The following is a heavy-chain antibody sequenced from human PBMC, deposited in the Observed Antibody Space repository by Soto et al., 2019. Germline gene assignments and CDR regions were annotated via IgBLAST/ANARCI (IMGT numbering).Heavy chain of an antibody. J-gene: IGHJ6*02. V-gene: IGHV1-69*13. CDR2: IIPIFGTA. Sequence: ASVKVSCKASGGTFSSYAISWVRQAPGQGLEWMGGIIPIFGTANYAQKFQGRVTITADESTSTAYMELSSLRSDDTAIYYRARAWRRGTMIVIDSDNYGMAVWGQGTTVTVSS. D-gene: IGHD3-22*01. CDR1: GGTFSSYA. CDR3: ARAWRRGTMIVIDSDNYGMAV.